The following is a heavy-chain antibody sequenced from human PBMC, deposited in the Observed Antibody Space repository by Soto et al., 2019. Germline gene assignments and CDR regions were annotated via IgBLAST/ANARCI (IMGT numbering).Heavy chain of an antibody. CDR2: IDPSGGRT. CDR1: GYTFSNYY. D-gene: IGHD2-21*02. J-gene: IGHJ4*02. Sequence: ASVKVSCKASGYTFSNYYMNWVRQAPGQGLEWMGVIDPSGGRTNYAQKFQGRVTMTRDTSTSTVYMEVSSLRSEDTAVYYCARLLAPYCGGDCYSGFDHWGQGTQVTAPQ. V-gene: IGHV1-46*01. CDR3: ARLLAPYCGGDCYSGFDH.